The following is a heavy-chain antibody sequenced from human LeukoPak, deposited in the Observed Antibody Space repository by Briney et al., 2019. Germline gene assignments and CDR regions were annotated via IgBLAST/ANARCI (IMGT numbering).Heavy chain of an antibody. V-gene: IGHV4-31*03. J-gene: IGHJ4*02. CDR1: GGSISSGGYY. CDR2: IYYSGST. CDR3: ARVIGYESRGWSPFDY. D-gene: IGHD6-19*01. Sequence: SQTLSLTCTVSGGSISSGGYYWSWIRQHPGKGLEWIGYIYYSGSTYYNPPLKSRVTISVDTSKNQFSLKLSSVTAADTAVYYCARVIGYESRGWSPFDYWGQGTLVTVSS.